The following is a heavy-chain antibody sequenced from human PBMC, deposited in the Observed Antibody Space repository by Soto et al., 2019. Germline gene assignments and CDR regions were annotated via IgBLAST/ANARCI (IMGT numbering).Heavy chain of an antibody. CDR1: GGTFSSYA. Sequence: SVKVSCKASGGTFSSYAISWVRQAPGQGLEWMGGIIPIFGTANYAQKFQGRVTITADKSTSTAYMELSSLRSEDTAVYYCARTTSSSGWHEGYYYGMDVWGQGTTVTVSS. CDR3: ARTTSSSGWHEGYYYGMDV. J-gene: IGHJ6*02. V-gene: IGHV1-69*06. D-gene: IGHD6-19*01. CDR2: IIPIFGTA.